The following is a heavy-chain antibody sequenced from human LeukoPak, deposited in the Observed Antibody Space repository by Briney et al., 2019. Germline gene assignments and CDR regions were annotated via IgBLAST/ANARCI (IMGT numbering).Heavy chain of an antibody. Sequence: PGGSLRLSCAASGFSVNSNYMSWVRQAPRKGLEWVSVIYSSGSTYYADSVKGRFTISRDNSKNTLYLQMNSLRAEDTAVYYCAKVPLRAGDFDYWGQGTLVTVSS. CDR3: AKVPLRAGDFDY. J-gene: IGHJ4*02. CDR2: IYSSGST. CDR1: GFSVNSNY. D-gene: IGHD6-19*01. V-gene: IGHV3-53*01.